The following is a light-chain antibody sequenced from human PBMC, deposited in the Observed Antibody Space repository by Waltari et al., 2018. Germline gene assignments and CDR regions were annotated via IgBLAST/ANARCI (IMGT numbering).Light chain of an antibody. CDR1: KSNIGADFD. Sequence: QSVLTQPPSVSGAPGQIITISCSGTKSNIGADFDVHWYQQLPGTAPQSLLQGFSNRPSGVCDRFTGFKSGASASLVITGLQAEDEADYYCQSYDTTLSAVVFGGGTRLTVL. J-gene: IGLJ2*01. CDR3: QSYDTTLSAVV. CDR2: GFS. V-gene: IGLV1-40*01.